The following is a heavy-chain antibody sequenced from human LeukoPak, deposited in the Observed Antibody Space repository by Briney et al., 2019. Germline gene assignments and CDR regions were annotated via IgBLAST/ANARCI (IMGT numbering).Heavy chain of an antibody. CDR1: GFTFSSYW. Sequence: TGGSLRLSCAASGFTFSSYWMNWVRQAPGKGLEWVANIKQDGSEKYYVDSVKGRFTISRDNAKNTLYLQMNSLRAEDTAVYYCTRTFGGFDYWGQGTLVTVSS. CDR3: TRTFGGFDY. D-gene: IGHD4-23*01. CDR2: IKQDGSEK. V-gene: IGHV3-7*01. J-gene: IGHJ4*02.